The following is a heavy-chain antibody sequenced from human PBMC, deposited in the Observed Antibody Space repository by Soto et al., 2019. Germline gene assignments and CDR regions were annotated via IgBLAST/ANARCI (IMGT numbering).Heavy chain of an antibody. J-gene: IGHJ6*02. CDR1: HFASNIDA. CDR3: ARDNWNGAYYGLDV. Sequence: EAQLLESGGGLVQPGESLTLSCVASHFASNIDAMTWVRQAPGKGLEWVSSMSGSGSSLYYADSVKGRFTITRDKSKKTLYLQMNSLRAEDTAVYWCARDNWNGAYYGLDVWGQGTTVTVS. V-gene: IGHV3-23*01. CDR2: MSGSGSSL. D-gene: IGHD1-20*01.